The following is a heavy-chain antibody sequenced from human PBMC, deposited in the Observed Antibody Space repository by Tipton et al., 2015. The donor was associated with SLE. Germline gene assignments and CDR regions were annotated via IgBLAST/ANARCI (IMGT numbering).Heavy chain of an antibody. D-gene: IGHD6-19*01. CDR2: IYTSGST. J-gene: IGHJ4*02. CDR1: GGSVSSGSYY. CDR3: ARVWAVAGLLFDY. V-gene: IGHV4-61*01. Sequence: TLSLTCTVSGGSVSSGSYYWSWIRQPPGKGLEWIGYIYTSGSTNYNPSLKSRVTISVDTSKNQFSLKLSSVTAADTAVYYCARVWAVAGLLFDYWGQGTLVTVSS.